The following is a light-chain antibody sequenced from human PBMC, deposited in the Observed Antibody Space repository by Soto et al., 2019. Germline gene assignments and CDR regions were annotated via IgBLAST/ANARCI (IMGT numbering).Light chain of an antibody. V-gene: IGLV4-69*01. CDR3: QTWGTGTHVV. CDR1: SGHCSYA. CDR2: LNSDGSH. Sequence: QSVLTQSPSASASLGASVKLTCTLSSGHCSYAIAWHQQQPEKGPRYLMKLNSDGSHSKGDGIPDRFSGSTSGAERFLTISSLQSEDEADYYCQTWGTGTHVVFGGGTKLTVL. J-gene: IGLJ2*01.